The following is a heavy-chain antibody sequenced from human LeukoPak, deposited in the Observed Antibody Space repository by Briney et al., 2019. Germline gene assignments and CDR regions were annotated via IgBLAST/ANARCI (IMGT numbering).Heavy chain of an antibody. J-gene: IGHJ4*02. CDR1: GFTFSSYS. CDR3: ARDRKYDSSGYYHY. CDR2: ISSSSSYI. D-gene: IGHD3-22*01. V-gene: IGHV3-21*01. Sequence: GGSLRLSCAASGFTFSSYSMNWVRQAPGKGLEWVSSISSSSSYIYYADSVKGRFTISRDNAKNSLYPQMNSLRAEDTAVYYCARDRKYDSSGYYHYWGQGTLVTVSS.